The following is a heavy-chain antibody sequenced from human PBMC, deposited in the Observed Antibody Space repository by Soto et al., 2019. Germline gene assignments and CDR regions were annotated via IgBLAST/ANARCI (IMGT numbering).Heavy chain of an antibody. CDR3: ARDDGGDVDTESSYYYYGMDV. CDR2: INPSGGST. CDR1: GYTFTSYY. J-gene: IGHJ6*02. V-gene: IGHV1-46*01. D-gene: IGHD5-18*01. Sequence: GASVKVSCKASGYTFTSYYMHWVRQAPGQGLEWMGIINPSGGSTSYAQKFQGRVTMTRDTSTSTVYMELSSLRSEDTAVYYCARDDGGDVDTESSYYYYGMDVWGQGTTVTVSS.